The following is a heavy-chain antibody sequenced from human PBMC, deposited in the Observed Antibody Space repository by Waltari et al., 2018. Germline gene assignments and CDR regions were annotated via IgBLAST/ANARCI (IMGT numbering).Heavy chain of an antibody. J-gene: IGHJ6*03. D-gene: IGHD4-17*01. CDR2: IYTSGST. Sequence: QVQLQESGPGLVKPSETLSLTCTVSGGSISSYYWSWIRQPPGTGLEWIGYIYTSGSTNYNPALKSRVTISVDTSKNQFSLKLSSVTAADTAVYYCARVNYGDYVLGPYYYYMDVWGKGTTVTVSS. V-gene: IGHV4-4*09. CDR1: GGSISSYY. CDR3: ARVNYGDYVLGPYYYYMDV.